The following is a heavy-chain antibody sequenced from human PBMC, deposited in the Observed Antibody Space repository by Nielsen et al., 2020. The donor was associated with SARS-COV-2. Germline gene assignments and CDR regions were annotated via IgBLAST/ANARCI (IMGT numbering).Heavy chain of an antibody. V-gene: IGHV1-69*04. Sequence: SVKVSCKASGGTFSSFPISWVRQAPGQGREWMGRIIPILGITTYAQKFHGRVTVTADKSTRTAYMELHSLTSEDTAVYYCAREMATNRGHAFEIWGQGTVVTVSS. CDR3: AREMATNRGHAFEI. CDR2: IIPILGIT. J-gene: IGHJ3*02. CDR1: GGTFSSFP. D-gene: IGHD5-24*01.